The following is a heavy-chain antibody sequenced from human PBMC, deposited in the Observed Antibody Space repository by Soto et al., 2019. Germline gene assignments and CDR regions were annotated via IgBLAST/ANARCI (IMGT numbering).Heavy chain of an antibody. CDR1: GGSFSGYY. J-gene: IGHJ4*02. CDR2: INHSGST. V-gene: IGHV4-34*01. D-gene: IGHD1-1*01. Sequence: PSETLSLTSAVYGGSFSGYYWSWIRQPPGKGLEWIGEINHSGSTNYNPSLKSRVTISVDTSKNQFSLKLSSVTAADTAVYYCARGLYNFYFDYWGQGTLVTVSS. CDR3: ARGLYNFYFDY.